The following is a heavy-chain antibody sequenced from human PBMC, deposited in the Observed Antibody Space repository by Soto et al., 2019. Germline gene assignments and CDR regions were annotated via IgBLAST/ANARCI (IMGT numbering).Heavy chain of an antibody. D-gene: IGHD3-16*01. CDR2: VHYSANT. CDR1: GDSISTYY. CDR3: AKTKEGGFDP. Sequence: QVQLQESGPGLVKPSETLSLTCTVSGDSISTYYWSWIRQPPGKGLEWMGYVHYSANTNYNPSLKSRITISVDTSKNQFSLNLTSVTAADTSVYYCAKTKEGGFDPWGQGILVTVSS. V-gene: IGHV4-59*01. J-gene: IGHJ5*02.